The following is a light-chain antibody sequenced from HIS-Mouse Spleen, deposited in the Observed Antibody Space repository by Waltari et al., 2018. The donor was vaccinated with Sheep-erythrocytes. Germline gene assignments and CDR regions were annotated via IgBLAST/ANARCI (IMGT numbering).Light chain of an antibody. Sequence: SYELTQPLSVSVALGQTARLPCGGNNIGSKNVHWYQQKPGQAPVLVIYRDSNRPSGVPDRFSGSKSGNTASLTISGLQAEDEADYYCCSYAGSYNHVFATGTKVTVL. V-gene: IGLV3-9*01. CDR1: NIGSKN. CDR3: CSYAGSYNHV. J-gene: IGLJ1*01. CDR2: RDS.